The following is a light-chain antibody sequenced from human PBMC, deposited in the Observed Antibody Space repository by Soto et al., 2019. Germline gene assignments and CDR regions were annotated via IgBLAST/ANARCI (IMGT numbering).Light chain of an antibody. CDR3: QQYSSSRT. J-gene: IGKJ1*01. CDR1: QSIISRY. V-gene: IGKV3-20*01. Sequence: EIVLTQSRVTLSFYPGERTTLSCMASQSIISRYLAWYQHKPGQAPSLLIYGVSNRATGIPERFSGSGSGTDFTLTISRLETEDFAVYYCQQYSSSRTFGPGTKVDIK. CDR2: GVS.